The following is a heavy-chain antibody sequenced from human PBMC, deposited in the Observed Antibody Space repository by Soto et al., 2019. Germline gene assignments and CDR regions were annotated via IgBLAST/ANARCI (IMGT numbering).Heavy chain of an antibody. CDR2: IYYSGST. CDR1: GCSISSGDYC. V-gene: IGHV4-30-4*01. D-gene: IGHD3-3*01. CDR3: ARDNILGILYGGMDV. J-gene: IGHJ6*02. Sequence: SVTLSLTCTVSGCSISSGDYCWSWIRQPPAKALEWIGYIYYSGSTYYNPSLKSRVTTSVDTSKNQFSLKLSSVTAADTAVYYCARDNILGILYGGMDVWGRGTKVT.